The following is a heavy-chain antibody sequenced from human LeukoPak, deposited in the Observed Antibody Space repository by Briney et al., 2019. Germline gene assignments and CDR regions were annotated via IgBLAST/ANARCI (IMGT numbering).Heavy chain of an antibody. CDR1: GYTFTELS. Sequence: ASVKVSCKVSGYTFTELSMHWVRQAPGKGLEWMGGFDPEDGETIYAQKFQGRVTMTEDTSTDTAYMELSRLRSDDTAVYYCARDREYYGSGGISVMDVWGKGTTVTVSS. CDR3: ARDREYYGSGGISVMDV. V-gene: IGHV1-24*01. J-gene: IGHJ6*03. CDR2: FDPEDGET. D-gene: IGHD3-10*01.